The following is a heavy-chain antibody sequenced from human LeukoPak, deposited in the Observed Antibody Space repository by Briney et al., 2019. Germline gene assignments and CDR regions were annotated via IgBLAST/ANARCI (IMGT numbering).Heavy chain of an antibody. V-gene: IGHV5-51*01. D-gene: IGHD2-2*01. CDR2: IYPGDSDT. CDR3: ARRFMRYCSSTSCSQNPFDY. Sequence: GESLKISCKGSGYGFTSYWIGWVRQMPGKGMEWMGIIYPGDSDTRYSPSFQGQVTISADKSISTAYLQWSSLKASDTAMYYCARRFMRYCSSTSCSQNPFDYWGQGTLVTVSS. J-gene: IGHJ4*02. CDR1: GYGFTSYW.